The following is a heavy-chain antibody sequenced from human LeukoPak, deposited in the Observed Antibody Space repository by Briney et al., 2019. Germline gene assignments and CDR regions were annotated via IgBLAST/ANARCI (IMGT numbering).Heavy chain of an antibody. CDR1: GFTFSSYS. D-gene: IGHD5-18*01. J-gene: IGHJ4*02. V-gene: IGHV3-48*01. CDR2: ISSSSSTI. CDR3: ARGDTAMEY. Sequence: GGSLRLSCAASGFTFSSYSMNWVRQAPGEGLEWLSYISSSSSTIYYADSVKGRFTISRDNAKNSLYLQMNSLRAEDTALYYCARGDTAMEYWGQGTLVTVSS.